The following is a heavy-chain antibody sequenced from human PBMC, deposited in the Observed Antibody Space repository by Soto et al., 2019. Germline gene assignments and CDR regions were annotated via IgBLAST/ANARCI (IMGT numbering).Heavy chain of an antibody. CDR3: ARDRIAARPEPLYYYYGMDV. Sequence: QVQLVESGGGVVQPGRSLRLSCAASGFTFSSYAMHWVRQAPGKGLEWVAVISYDGSNKYYADSVKGRFTISRDNSKNTLYLQMNSLRAEDTAVYYCARDRIAARPEPLYYYYGMDVWGQGTTVTVSS. V-gene: IGHV3-30-3*01. D-gene: IGHD6-6*01. CDR1: GFTFSSYA. CDR2: ISYDGSNK. J-gene: IGHJ6*02.